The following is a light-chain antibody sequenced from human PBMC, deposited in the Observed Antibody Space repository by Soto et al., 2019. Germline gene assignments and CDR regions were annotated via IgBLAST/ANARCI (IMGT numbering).Light chain of an antibody. J-gene: IGKJ1*01. Sequence: EVVMTQSPATLSVAPGERATLSCWASQSVGTSLAWYQQKPGQGPRVLIYGASTRATGVSARFSGSGSGTEXXLTIXSLQSEDFGXYFCQQYNNWPRTFGQGTKVEIK. CDR2: GAS. V-gene: IGKV3-15*01. CDR1: QSVGTS. CDR3: QQYNNWPRT.